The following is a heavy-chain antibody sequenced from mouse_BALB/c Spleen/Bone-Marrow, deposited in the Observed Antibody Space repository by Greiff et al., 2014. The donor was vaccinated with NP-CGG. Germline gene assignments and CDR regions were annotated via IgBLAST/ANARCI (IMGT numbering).Heavy chain of an antibody. CDR3: ARGGDYGFMDH. Sequence: QVQLQQSGAELVRPGTSVKVSCKASGYAFTNYLIEWVKQRPGQGLEWIGVINPGSGGTNYNEKFKGKATLTADKSSSTAYMQLSSLTSDDSAVYFCARGGDYGFMDHWGQGTSVTVSS. CDR2: INPGSGGT. D-gene: IGHD1-2*01. CDR1: GYAFTNYL. J-gene: IGHJ4*01. V-gene: IGHV1-54*01.